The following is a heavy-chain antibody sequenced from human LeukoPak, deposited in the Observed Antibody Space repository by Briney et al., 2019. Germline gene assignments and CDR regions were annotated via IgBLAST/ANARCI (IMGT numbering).Heavy chain of an antibody. D-gene: IGHD5-12*01. CDR1: GFTLSRDD. CDR3: AKDRYSGYDFLDY. Sequence: GGSLRLSCAASGFTLSRDDINWVRQAPGKGLEWVSVISYSGGGSTYYADSVKGRFTISTDNSKNTLYLQMNSLRGEDTAVYYCAKDRYSGYDFLDYWGQGTLVTVSS. CDR2: ISYSGGGST. J-gene: IGHJ4*02. V-gene: IGHV3-23*01.